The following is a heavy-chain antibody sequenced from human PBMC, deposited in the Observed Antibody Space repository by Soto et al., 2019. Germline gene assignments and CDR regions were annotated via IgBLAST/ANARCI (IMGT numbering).Heavy chain of an antibody. CDR3: TRGSAWYREMF. V-gene: IGHV4-59*02. Sequence: SASLSLTFTVSGGSVTSYDVTWIRPPPRKAVEWSGYIYFTWSTSYHPALKSRVTMSVDTSKTQSPLKLNSVTAADTAVYYCTRGSAWYREMFWGQGTLVTVSS. D-gene: IGHD6-19*01. CDR1: GGSVTSYD. CDR2: IYFTWST. J-gene: IGHJ4*02.